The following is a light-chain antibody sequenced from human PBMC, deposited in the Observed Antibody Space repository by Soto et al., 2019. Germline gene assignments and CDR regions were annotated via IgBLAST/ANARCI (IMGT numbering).Light chain of an antibody. Sequence: DIQMTQSPSSLSASVGDRVTITCRASQGIRNDLGWYQQKPGKAPKRLIFGASSLQGGVPSRFSVSRSETEFTLTISGLQPEDFATYYCLQDNTYPVTFGQGTKVEIK. CDR3: LQDNTYPVT. CDR1: QGIRND. V-gene: IGKV1-17*01. CDR2: GAS. J-gene: IGKJ1*01.